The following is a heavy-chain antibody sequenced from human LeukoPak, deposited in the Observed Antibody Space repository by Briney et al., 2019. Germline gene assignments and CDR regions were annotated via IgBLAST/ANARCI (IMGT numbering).Heavy chain of an antibody. V-gene: IGHV3-48*01. Sequence: GGSLRLSCAASEFTFSSYSMNWVRQAPGKGLEWVSYITNSGNSKSYADSVKGRFTISRDNTKNSLYLQMNSLRAEDTALYHCARNNGMDVWGQGTTVIVSS. CDR3: ARNNGMDV. CDR1: EFTFSSYS. J-gene: IGHJ6*02. CDR2: ITNSGNSK.